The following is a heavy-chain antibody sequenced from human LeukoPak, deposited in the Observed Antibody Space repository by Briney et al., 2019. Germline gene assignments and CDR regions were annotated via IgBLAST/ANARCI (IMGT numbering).Heavy chain of an antibody. CDR1: GGTFSSYA. CDR2: VIPIFGTA. V-gene: IGHV1-69*05. CDR3: AREYSSSAKGDYYYYMDV. Sequence: SVKVSCKASGGTFSSYAISWVRQAPGQGLEWMGRVIPIFGTANYAQKFQGRVTITTDESTSTAYMGLSSLRSEDTAVYYCAREYSSSAKGDYYYYMDVWGKGTTVTVSS. D-gene: IGHD6-6*01. J-gene: IGHJ6*03.